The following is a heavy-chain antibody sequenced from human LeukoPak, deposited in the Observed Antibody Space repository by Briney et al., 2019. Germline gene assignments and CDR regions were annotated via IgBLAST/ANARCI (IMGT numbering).Heavy chain of an antibody. CDR3: ARQPAATAAFDI. D-gene: IGHD5-18*01. CDR1: GGSISSYY. CDR2: IHNNGET. V-gene: IGHV4-59*08. J-gene: IGHJ3*02. Sequence: SDTLSLTCTVSGGSISSYYWSWIRQPPGKGLEWIAYIHNNGETKHNPSLKSRDTISVDTPNNQISLRLSSVTAADTAMYYCARQPAATAAFDIWGLGTMVTVSS.